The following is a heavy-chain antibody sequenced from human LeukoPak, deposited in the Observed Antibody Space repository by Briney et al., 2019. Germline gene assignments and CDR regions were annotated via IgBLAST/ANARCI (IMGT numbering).Heavy chain of an antibody. V-gene: IGHV3-7*01. Sequence: PGGSLRLSCSASGFTFSNYWMSWVRQAPGKGLERVANIKQDESEKYYVDSVKGRFTISRDNAKSSLYLQMNSLRAEDTAVYYCARALDSSSSRYQAFEEWGQGTLVTVPS. CDR3: ARALDSSSSRYQAFEE. CDR2: IKQDESEK. J-gene: IGHJ4*02. D-gene: IGHD2-2*01. CDR1: GFTFSNYW.